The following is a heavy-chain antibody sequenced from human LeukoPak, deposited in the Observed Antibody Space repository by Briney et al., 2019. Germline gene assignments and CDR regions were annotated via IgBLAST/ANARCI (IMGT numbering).Heavy chain of an antibody. CDR1: GFTFSSYA. V-gene: IGHV3-23*01. Sequence: GGSLRLSCAASGFTFSSYAMSWVRQALGKGLEWVSAISGSGGSTYYAESVKGRFTISRDNSKNTLYLQMNSLRAEDTAVYYCAKSPPLTNWFDPWGQGTLVTVSS. CDR2: ISGSGGST. J-gene: IGHJ5*02. CDR3: AKSPPLTNWFDP.